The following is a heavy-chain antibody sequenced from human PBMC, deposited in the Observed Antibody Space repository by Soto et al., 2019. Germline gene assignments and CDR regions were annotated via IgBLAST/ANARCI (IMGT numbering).Heavy chain of an antibody. Sequence: GGSLRLSCAASGFTFSSYGMHWVRQAPGKGLEWVAVIWYDGSNKYYADSVKGRFTISRDNSKNTLYLQMNSLRAEDTAVYYCARGLLGYYDSSESGGFDYWGQGTLVTVSS. CDR2: IWYDGSNK. CDR3: ARGLLGYYDSSESGGFDY. J-gene: IGHJ4*02. D-gene: IGHD3-22*01. CDR1: GFTFSSYG. V-gene: IGHV3-33*01.